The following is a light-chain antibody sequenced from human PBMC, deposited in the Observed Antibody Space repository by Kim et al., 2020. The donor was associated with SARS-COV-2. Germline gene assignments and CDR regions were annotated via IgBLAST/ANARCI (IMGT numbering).Light chain of an antibody. J-gene: IGLJ2*01. CDR1: SSDVGGYDF. CDR2: DVT. Sequence: GQSVTISCTGTSSDVGGYDFVSWYQQHPGKAPKLMIYDVTKRPSGVPDRFSGSKSDNRASLTISGLHDEDEADYYCCSYSGSYTWVFGGGTQLTVL. CDR3: CSYSGSYTWV. V-gene: IGLV2-11*03.